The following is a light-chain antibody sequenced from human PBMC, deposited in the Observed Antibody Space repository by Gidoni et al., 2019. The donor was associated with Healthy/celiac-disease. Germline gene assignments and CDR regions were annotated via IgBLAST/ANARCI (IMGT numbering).Light chain of an antibody. Sequence: DIQMTQSPSSLSSSVGDRVTITCQASQDISNYLNWYLQKPGKAPKLMIYDASNLETGVPSRFSGSGSGTDFTFTISSLHPEDIATYYCQQYDNLPITFGQGTRLEIK. CDR1: QDISNY. CDR2: DAS. V-gene: IGKV1-33*01. CDR3: QQYDNLPIT. J-gene: IGKJ5*01.